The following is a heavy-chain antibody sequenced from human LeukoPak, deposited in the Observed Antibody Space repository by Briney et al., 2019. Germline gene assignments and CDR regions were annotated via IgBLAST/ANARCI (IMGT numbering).Heavy chain of an antibody. CDR3: ARELQDSGFDP. CDR1: GFTLSSYE. CDR2: INSDSSRM. D-gene: IGHD6-19*01. V-gene: IGHV3-48*03. J-gene: IGHJ5*02. Sequence: GGSLRLSCAASGFTLSSYEMNWVRQAPGKGLEWVSYINSDSSRMDYAGSVKGRFTISRDNARNSLYLQMNSLTGEDTAVYYCARELQDSGFDPWGQGTLVTASS.